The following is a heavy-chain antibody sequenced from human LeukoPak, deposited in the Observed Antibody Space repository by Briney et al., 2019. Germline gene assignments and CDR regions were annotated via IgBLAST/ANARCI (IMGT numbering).Heavy chain of an antibody. CDR2: ISYDGSNK. Sequence: GGSLRLSCAASGFTFSSYAMHWVRQAPGKGLEWVAVISYDGSNKYYADSVKGRFTISRDNSKNTLYLQMNSLRAEDTAVYYCARGGQLVSVNYYYYDMDVWGKGTTVTVSS. J-gene: IGHJ6*03. CDR3: ARGGQLVSVNYYYYDMDV. V-gene: IGHV3-30-3*01. D-gene: IGHD6-13*01. CDR1: GFTFSSYA.